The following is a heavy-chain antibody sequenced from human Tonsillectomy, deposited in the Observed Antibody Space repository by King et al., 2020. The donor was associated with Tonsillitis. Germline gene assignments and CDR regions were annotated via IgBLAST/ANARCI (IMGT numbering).Heavy chain of an antibody. D-gene: IGHD3-9*01. J-gene: IGHJ4*02. Sequence: ITLKESGPTLVKPTQTLTLTCTFSGFSLSTSGVGVGWIRQPPGKALEWLALIYWNDDKRYSPSLKSRLTITKDTSKNQVVLTMTNMDPVDTATYYCAHSQRVLRYFDWTTFDYWGQGTLVTVSS. V-gene: IGHV2-5*01. CDR2: IYWNDDK. CDR3: AHSQRVLRYFDWTTFDY. CDR1: GFSLSTSGVG.